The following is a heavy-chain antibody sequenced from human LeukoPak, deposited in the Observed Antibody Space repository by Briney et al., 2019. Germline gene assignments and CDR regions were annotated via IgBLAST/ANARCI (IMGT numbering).Heavy chain of an antibody. D-gene: IGHD2-2*01. V-gene: IGHV4-39*01. CDR2: IYYSGST. CDR3: AFTHFGVPAAIGSFFDY. CDR1: GGSISSSSYY. Sequence: SETLSLTCSVSGGSISSSSYYWGWIRQPPGKGLEWIGSIYYSGSTYYNPSLKSRVTISVDTSKNQFSLKLSSVTAADTAVYYCAFTHFGVPAAIGSFFDYWGQGTLVTVSS. J-gene: IGHJ4*02.